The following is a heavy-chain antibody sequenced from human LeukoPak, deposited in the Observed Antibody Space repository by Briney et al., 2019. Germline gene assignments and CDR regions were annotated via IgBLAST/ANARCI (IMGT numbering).Heavy chain of an antibody. V-gene: IGHV4-59*01. Sequence: PSETLSLTCTVSGGSISSYYWSWIRQPPGKGLESIGYIYYSGSTNYNPSLKSRVTISVDTSKNQFSLKLSSVTAADTAVYYCARDARAFDIWGQGTMVTVSS. J-gene: IGHJ3*02. CDR3: ARDARAFDI. CDR1: GGSISSYY. CDR2: IYYSGST.